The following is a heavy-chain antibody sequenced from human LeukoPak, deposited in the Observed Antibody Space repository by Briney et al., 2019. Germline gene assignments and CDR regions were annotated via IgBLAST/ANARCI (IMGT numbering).Heavy chain of an antibody. CDR1: GFTFSSYG. V-gene: IGHV3-30*03. J-gene: IGHJ4*02. CDR2: ISYDGSNK. D-gene: IGHD2/OR15-2a*01. CDR3: ARGPKGFPH. Sequence: TGGSLRLSCAASGFTFSSYGMHWVRQAPGKGLEWVAVISYDGSNKYYADSVKGRFTISRDNSKNTLYLQMNSLRAEDTAVYYCARGPKGFPHWGQGTLVTVSS.